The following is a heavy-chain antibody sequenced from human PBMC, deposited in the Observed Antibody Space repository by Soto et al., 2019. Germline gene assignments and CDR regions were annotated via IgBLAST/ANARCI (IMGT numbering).Heavy chain of an antibody. CDR1: GYNFAGYW. J-gene: IGHJ4*02. CDR2: IYPSDSDT. V-gene: IGHV5-51*01. D-gene: IGHD3-3*01. Sequence: PGESLKISCKGSGYNFAGYWIAWVRQMPGKGLELMGIIYPSDSDTRYRPSFQGQVTISADKSISSAYLQWSSLRASDTAMYYCARGGVSTRPFDYWGQGTPVTVS. CDR3: ARGGVSTRPFDY.